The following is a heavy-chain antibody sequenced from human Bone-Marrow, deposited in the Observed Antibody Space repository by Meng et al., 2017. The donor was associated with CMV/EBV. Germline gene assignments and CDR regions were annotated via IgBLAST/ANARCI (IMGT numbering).Heavy chain of an antibody. CDR1: GFTFSSYA. CDR3: ARDYLRWLLSAFDY. CDR2: ISYDGSNK. J-gene: IGHJ4*02. D-gene: IGHD5-24*01. V-gene: IGHV3-30-3*01. Sequence: GGSLRLCCAASGFTFSSYAMHWVRQAPGKGLEWVAVISYDGSNKYYADSVKGRFTISRDNSKNTLYLQMNSLRAEDTAVYYCARDYLRWLLSAFDYWGQGTLVTVSS.